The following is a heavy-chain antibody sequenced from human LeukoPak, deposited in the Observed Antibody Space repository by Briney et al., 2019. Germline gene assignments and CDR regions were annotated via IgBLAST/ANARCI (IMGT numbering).Heavy chain of an antibody. Sequence: SETLSVTCTVSGGSISSSSYYWGWIRQPPGKGLEWIGSIYYSGSTYYNPSLKSRVTISVDTSKNQFSLKLSSVTAADTAVYYCARCWDFWSGPHYYFDYWGQGTLVTVSS. CDR1: GGSISSSSYY. CDR2: IYYSGST. V-gene: IGHV4-39*01. D-gene: IGHD3-3*01. J-gene: IGHJ4*02. CDR3: ARCWDFWSGPHYYFDY.